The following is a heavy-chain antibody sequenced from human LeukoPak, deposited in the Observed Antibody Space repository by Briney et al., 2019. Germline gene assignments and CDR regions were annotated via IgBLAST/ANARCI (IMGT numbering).Heavy chain of an antibody. J-gene: IGHJ5*02. CDR3: AKSNQYCSGGSCSSDP. Sequence: PGGSLRLSYAASGFTFSSYAMSWVRQAPGKGLEWVSAISGSGGSTYYADSVKGRFTISRDNSKNTLYLQMNSLRAEDTAVYYCAKSNQYCSGGSCSSDPWGQGTLVTVSS. CDR1: GFTFSSYA. CDR2: ISGSGGST. V-gene: IGHV3-23*01. D-gene: IGHD2-15*01.